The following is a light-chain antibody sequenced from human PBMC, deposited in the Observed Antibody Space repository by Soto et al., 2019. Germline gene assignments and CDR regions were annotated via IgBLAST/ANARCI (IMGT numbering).Light chain of an antibody. CDR2: GAS. J-gene: IGKJ5*01. CDR1: QSVSSTY. Sequence: EIVFAQSPGTLSLSPVESATLSCKASQSVSSTYLAWYQQKPGQAPRLLMYGASSRATGVPDRFSGSASGTDFSLTISRLEAEDFAVYYCQQYGGSPTFGQGTRLEIK. CDR3: QQYGGSPT. V-gene: IGKV3-20*01.